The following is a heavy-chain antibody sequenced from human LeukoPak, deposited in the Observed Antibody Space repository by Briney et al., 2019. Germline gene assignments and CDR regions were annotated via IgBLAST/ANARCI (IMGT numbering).Heavy chain of an antibody. V-gene: IGHV1-2*02. D-gene: IGHD3-22*01. CDR3: ARSRDHYYDSSGWVD. CDR1: GHTFTGYY. Sequence: ASVKLSCKASGHTFTGYYMHCVRHAPGQGLECRGWINPNSGGTNYAQKFQGRVTMTRDTSISTAYMELSRLRSDDTAVYYCARSRDHYYDSSGWVDWGQGTLVTVSS. J-gene: IGHJ4*02. CDR2: INPNSGGT.